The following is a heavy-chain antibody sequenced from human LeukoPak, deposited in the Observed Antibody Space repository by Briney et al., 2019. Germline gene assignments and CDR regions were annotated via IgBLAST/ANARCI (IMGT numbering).Heavy chain of an antibody. CDR3: ARGFGRFGHRFGY. CDR2: MSSRDNTR. V-gene: IGHV3-48*03. Sequence: GGSLRLSCAASGFTFSSFEMDWVRQAPGKGLEWISYMSSRDNTRYYAESVRGRFTMSRDNAKNSLSLQMNGLRVEDTAVYYCARGFGRFGHRFGYLGQGTLVTASS. CDR1: GFTFSSFE. J-gene: IGHJ4*02. D-gene: IGHD3-10*01.